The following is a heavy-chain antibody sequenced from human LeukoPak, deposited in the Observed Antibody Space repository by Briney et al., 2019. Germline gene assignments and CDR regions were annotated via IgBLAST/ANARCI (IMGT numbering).Heavy chain of an antibody. CDR3: ARVTKSYYYDSSGYLDY. CDR2: IDSRSSTI. V-gene: IGHV3-48*01. CDR1: GFSFSRYE. J-gene: IGHJ4*02. Sequence: GGSLRLSCATSGFSFSRYEMNWVRQAPGKGLEWVAYIDSRSSTIYYADSMKGRFTISRDNAKNSLYLQMNSLRAEDTAVYYCARVTKSYYYDSSGYLDYWGQGTLVTVSS. D-gene: IGHD3-22*01.